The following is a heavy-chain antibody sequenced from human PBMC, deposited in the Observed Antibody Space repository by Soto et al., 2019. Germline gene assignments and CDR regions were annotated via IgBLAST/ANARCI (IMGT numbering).Heavy chain of an antibody. CDR2: ISPSGGYT. J-gene: IGHJ2*01. D-gene: IGHD2-15*01. CDR1: GFSFSDYY. V-gene: IGHV3-11*06. CDR3: ARVQGAKVVENSSFDL. Sequence: QVQLVESGGGLVQPGGSLRLSCAASGFSFSDYYMSWIRQAPGKGLEWVSYISPSGGYTNYADSVKGRFPISRDNAQNSLYLQMNSLRAEDTAMYYCARVQGAKVVENSSFDLWGRGTLVTVSS.